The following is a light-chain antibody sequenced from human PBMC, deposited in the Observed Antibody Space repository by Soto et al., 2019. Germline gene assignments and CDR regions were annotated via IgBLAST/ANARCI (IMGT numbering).Light chain of an antibody. CDR2: GAS. CDR1: QSVGSN. J-gene: IGKJ1*01. Sequence: IVMTQSPATLSVSPGERATLSCRPSQSVGSNLAWYQQKPGQAPRLLIYGASTRATGIPARFSGSGSGTEFTLTISSLQSEDFAVYYCQQYNNWPRTFGQGTKVDIK. V-gene: IGKV3-15*01. CDR3: QQYNNWPRT.